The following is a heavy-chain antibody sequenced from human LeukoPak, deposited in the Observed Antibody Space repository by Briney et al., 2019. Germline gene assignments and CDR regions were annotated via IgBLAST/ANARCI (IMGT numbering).Heavy chain of an antibody. CDR2: INWNGGST. Sequence: GGSLRLSCAASGFTFDDYGMSWVRQAPGKGLEWVSGINWNGGSTGYADSVKGRVTISRDNGNNSLYLQMKSVRAEDSAVYYCAREFQDCNYTPINYYYYYIDVCGKGTTVSVSS. CDR1: GFTFDDYG. D-gene: IGHD4-11*01. V-gene: IGHV3-20*04. CDR3: AREFQDCNYTPINYYYYYIDV. J-gene: IGHJ6*03.